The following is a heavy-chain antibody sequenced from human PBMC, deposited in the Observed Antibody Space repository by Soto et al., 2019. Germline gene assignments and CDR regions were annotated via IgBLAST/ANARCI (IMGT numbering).Heavy chain of an antibody. CDR1: GGTFSSYT. D-gene: IGHD6-13*01. J-gene: IGHJ3*02. CDR2: IIPILGIA. V-gene: IGHV1-69*04. Sequence: SVKVSCKASGGTFSSYTISWVRQAPGQGLEWMGRIIPILGIANYAQKFQGRVTITADKSTSTAYMELSSLRSEDTAVYYCARDTLVIAAPAFDIRGQGTMVTVSS. CDR3: ARDTLVIAAPAFDI.